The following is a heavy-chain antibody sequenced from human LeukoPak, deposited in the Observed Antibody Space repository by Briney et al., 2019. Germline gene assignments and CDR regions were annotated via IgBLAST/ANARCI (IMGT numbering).Heavy chain of an antibody. CDR1: GFTFSSYA. CDR2: ISYDGSNK. CDR3: ARDRGCSSTSCRPSDYYGMDV. Sequence: GGSLRLSCAASGFTFSSYAMHWVRQAPGKGLEWVAVISYDGSNKYYADSVKGRFTISRDNSKNTLYLQMNSLRAEDTAVYYCARDRGCSSTSCRPSDYYGMDVCGQGTTVTVSS. V-gene: IGHV3-30-3*01. J-gene: IGHJ6*02. D-gene: IGHD2-2*01.